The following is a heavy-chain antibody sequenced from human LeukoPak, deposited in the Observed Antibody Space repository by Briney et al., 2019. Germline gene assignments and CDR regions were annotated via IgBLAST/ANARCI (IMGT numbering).Heavy chain of an antibody. CDR2: IYYSGST. D-gene: IGHD2-15*01. CDR1: GGSISSYY. CDR3: ARRVARVFDY. Sequence: PSETLSLTCTVSGGSISSYYWSWIRQPPGKGLEWIGYIYYSGSTNYNPSLKSRVTISVDTSKNQFSLKLSSVTAADTAVYYCARRVARVFDYWDQGTLVTVSS. V-gene: IGHV4-59*08. J-gene: IGHJ4*02.